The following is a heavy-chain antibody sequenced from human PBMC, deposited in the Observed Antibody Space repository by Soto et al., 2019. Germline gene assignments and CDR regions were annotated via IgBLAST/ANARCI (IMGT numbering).Heavy chain of an antibody. J-gene: IGHJ6*02. CDR1: GGSISSGGYY. CDR3: ARVALGACSGGSCYRYYYYYGMDV. D-gene: IGHD2-15*01. V-gene: IGHV4-31*03. CDR2: IYYSGST. Sequence: SETLSLTCTVSGGSISSGGYYWSWIRQHPGKGLEWIGYIYYSGSTYYNPSLKSRVTISVDTSKNQFSLKLSSVTAADTAVYYCARVALGACSGGSCYRYYYYYGMDVWGQGTTVTVSS.